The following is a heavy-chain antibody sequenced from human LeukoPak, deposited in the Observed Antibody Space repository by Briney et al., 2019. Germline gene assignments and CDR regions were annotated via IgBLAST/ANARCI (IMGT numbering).Heavy chain of an antibody. CDR1: GGSIRIDY. J-gene: IGHJ3*02. CDR3: ATGRPRNATRLDDGYDI. V-gene: IGHV4-4*07. CDR2: IFSSGYT. D-gene: IGHD1-1*01. Sequence: SETLSLTCTVSGGSIRIDYWTRIRQPAGQGLEWIGRIFSSGYTNYNPSLQSRVTLSVDTSTNQFSLKLTSVTAADTAVYYCATGRPRNATRLDDGYDIWGQGTMVTVSS.